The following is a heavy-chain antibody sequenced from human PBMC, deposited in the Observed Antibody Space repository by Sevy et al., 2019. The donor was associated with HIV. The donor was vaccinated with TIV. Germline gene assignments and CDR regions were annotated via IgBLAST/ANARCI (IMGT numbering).Heavy chain of an antibody. CDR3: AKEAVVEQWELLGWFDP. Sequence: GGSLRLSCAASGFTFSSYAMSWVRQAPGKGLEWVSAISGSGGSTYYADSVKGRFTISRDNSKNTLYLQMNSLRAEDTAVYYCAKEAVVEQWELLGWFDPWGQGTLVTVSS. J-gene: IGHJ5*02. CDR2: ISGSGGST. D-gene: IGHD1-26*01. V-gene: IGHV3-23*01. CDR1: GFTFSSYA.